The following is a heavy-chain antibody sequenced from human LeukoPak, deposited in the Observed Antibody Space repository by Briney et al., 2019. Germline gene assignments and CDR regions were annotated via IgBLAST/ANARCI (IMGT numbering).Heavy chain of an antibody. CDR2: IKQDGSDK. CDR1: GFTFSNYW. D-gene: IGHD2-8*01. V-gene: IGHV3-7*03. CDR3: ARERGYCTNGVCYYREIDY. J-gene: IGHJ4*02. Sequence: GGSLRLSCAASGFTFSNYWMIWVRQAPGRGLEWVANIKQDGSDKSYVDSVKGRFTISRDNAKNSLYLQMNSLRAEDTAVYYCARERGYCTNGVCYYREIDYWGQGTLVTVSS.